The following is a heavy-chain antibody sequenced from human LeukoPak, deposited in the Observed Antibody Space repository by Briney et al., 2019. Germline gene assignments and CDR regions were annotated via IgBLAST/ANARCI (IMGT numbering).Heavy chain of an antibody. CDR3: ASTWFGESDIPQFDY. CDR2: IYTSGST. V-gene: IGHV4-4*07. D-gene: IGHD3-10*01. CDR1: GGSISSYY. J-gene: IGHJ4*02. Sequence: SETPSLTCTVSGGSISSYYWSWIRQPAGKGLEWIGRIYTSGSTNYNPSLKSRVTMSVDTSKNQFSLKLSSVTAADTAVYYCASTWFGESDIPQFDYWGQGTLVTVSS.